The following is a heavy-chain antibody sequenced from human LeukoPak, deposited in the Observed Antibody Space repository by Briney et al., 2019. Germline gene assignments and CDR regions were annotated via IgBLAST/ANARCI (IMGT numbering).Heavy chain of an antibody. CDR2: FDPEDGET. CDR3: ATGGSGSYHNWFDP. J-gene: IGHJ5*02. CDR1: GYTLTELS. V-gene: IGHV1-24*01. D-gene: IGHD1-26*01. Sequence: GASVTVSCKVSGYTLTELSMHWVRQAPGKGLEWMGGFDPEDGETIYAQNFQGRVSMTEDTSTDTAYMELSSLRSEDTAVYYCATGGSGSYHNWFDPWGQGTLVTVSS.